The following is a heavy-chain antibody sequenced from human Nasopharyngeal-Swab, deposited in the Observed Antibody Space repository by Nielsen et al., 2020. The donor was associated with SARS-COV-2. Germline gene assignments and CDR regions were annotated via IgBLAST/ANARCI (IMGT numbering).Heavy chain of an antibody. CDR1: GGSITSGDYY. CDR2: IYSSGYT. CDR3: ARDPTGPFRRDWFDP. J-gene: IGHJ5*02. V-gene: IGHV4-61*08. Sequence: SETLSLTCTVSGGSITSGDYYWSWIRQPPGKGLEWIGYIYSSGYTYYNPSLESRVTISVDRSKNQFSLKMDSVTAADTDLYYCARDPTGPFRRDWFDPWGQGTLVTVSS. D-gene: IGHD2-8*02.